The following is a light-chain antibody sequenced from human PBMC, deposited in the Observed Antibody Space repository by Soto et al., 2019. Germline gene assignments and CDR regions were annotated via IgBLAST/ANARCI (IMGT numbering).Light chain of an antibody. CDR1: QSISSY. V-gene: IGKV1-39*01. CDR3: QQSYSTPWT. CDR2: AAS. J-gene: IGKJ1*01. Sequence: DIQLTQSPSFLSASVGDRVTITCRASQSISSYLNWYQQKPGKAPKLLIYAASSLQSGVPSRFSGSGSGTDFTLTISSLQPEDFATYYCQQSYSTPWTFGQGTRWIS.